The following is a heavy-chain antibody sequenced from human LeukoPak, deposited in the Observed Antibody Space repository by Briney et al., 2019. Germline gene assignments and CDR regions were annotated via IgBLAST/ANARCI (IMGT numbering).Heavy chain of an antibody. CDR3: VKDPRDTYGTNWFVS. CDR2: ISGTGGAT. Sequence: GGSLRLSCAASGFIFSSYAMSWVRQAPGKGLQWVSQISGTGGATWYAGFARDRFTISRDNSKKTLYLQMSGLRVEDTAMYYCVKDPRDTYGTNWFVSWGQGTLLIVSS. V-gene: IGHV3-23*01. CDR1: GFIFSSYA. J-gene: IGHJ5*01. D-gene: IGHD2-21*01.